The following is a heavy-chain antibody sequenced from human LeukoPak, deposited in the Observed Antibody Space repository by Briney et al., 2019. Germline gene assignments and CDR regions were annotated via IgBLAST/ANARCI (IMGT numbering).Heavy chain of an antibody. CDR3: ARARAYCGGDCYLLGVDY. V-gene: IGHV4-30-2*01. CDR2: IDHSGST. J-gene: IGHJ4*02. Sequence: PSETLSLTCAVSGGSIGSGGYSWSWIRQPPGKGLEWIGYIDHSGSTYYNPSLRSRVTISVDRSKNQFSLKLSSVTAADTAVYYCARARAYCGGDCYLLGVDYWGQGTLVTVSS. CDR1: GGSIGSGGYS. D-gene: IGHD2-21*02.